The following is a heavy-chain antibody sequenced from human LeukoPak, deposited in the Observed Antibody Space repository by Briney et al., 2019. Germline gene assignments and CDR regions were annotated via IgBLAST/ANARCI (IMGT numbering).Heavy chain of an antibody. CDR1: GFTFSNYN. CDR2: ISSSSSYI. D-gene: IGHD2-2*01. J-gene: IGHJ5*02. CDR3: ARDRCSSTSCYSSRWFDP. V-gene: IGHV3-21*01. Sequence: PGGSLRLSCAASGFTFSNYNMNWVRQAPGKGLEWVSFISSSSSYIYYADSVKGRFTISRDNAKNSLYLQMNSLRAEDTAVYYCARDRCSSTSCYSSRWFDPWGQGTLVTVSS.